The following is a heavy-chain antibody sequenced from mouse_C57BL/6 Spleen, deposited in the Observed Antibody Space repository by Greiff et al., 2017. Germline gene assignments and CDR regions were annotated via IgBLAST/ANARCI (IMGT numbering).Heavy chain of an antibody. V-gene: IGHV1-55*01. D-gene: IGHD1-1*01. J-gene: IGHJ3*01. CDR1: GYTFTSYW. CDR2: IYPGSGST. Sequence: QVQLKESGAELVKPGASVKMSCKASGYTFTSYWITWVKQRPGQGLEWIGDIYPGSGSTNYNEKFKSKATLTVDTSSSTAYMQLSSLTSEDSAVYYCARSNYGTAWFAYWGQGTLVTVSA. CDR3: ARSNYGTAWFAY.